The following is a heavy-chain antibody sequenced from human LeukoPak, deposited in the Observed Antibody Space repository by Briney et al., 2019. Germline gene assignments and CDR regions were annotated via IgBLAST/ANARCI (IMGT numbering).Heavy chain of an antibody. J-gene: IGHJ4*02. Sequence: PAETLSLTCCVSNGSISSYFWSWIRQPAGKGLEWIGRISASGNTNYNPSLKSRITMSIDTSKNQSSLNLTSVTAADTAMYYCARELAGSGSYRPFDYWGQGTLVTVSS. V-gene: IGHV4-4*07. CDR3: ARELAGSGSYRPFDY. D-gene: IGHD3-10*01. CDR2: ISASGNT. CDR1: NGSISSYF.